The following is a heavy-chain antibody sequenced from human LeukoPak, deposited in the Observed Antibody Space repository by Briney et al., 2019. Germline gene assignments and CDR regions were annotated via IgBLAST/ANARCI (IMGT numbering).Heavy chain of an antibody. J-gene: IGHJ4*02. CDR1: GGSISSSSAY. CDR2: IYYSQNT. Sequence: SETLSLTCTVSGGSISSSSAYWGWIRQPPGKGLEWIGSIYYSQNTYYNPSLKSRVTISADTSKNQFSLTLGSVSATDTAVYYCVSPRGFSYGYFDYWGQGTLVTVSS. V-gene: IGHV4-39*01. D-gene: IGHD5-18*01. CDR3: VSPRGFSYGYFDY.